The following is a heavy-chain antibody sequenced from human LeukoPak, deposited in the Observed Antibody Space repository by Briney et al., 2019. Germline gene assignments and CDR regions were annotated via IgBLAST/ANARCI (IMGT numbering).Heavy chain of an antibody. CDR1: RFTFSNYS. J-gene: IGHJ4*02. Sequence: GGSLRLSCAASRFTFSNYSMSWVRQAPGKGLEWVSSISSSGTYIYYADSVKGRFTISRDTAKNSLYLQMNSLRAEVTAVYYCARGQYQLPPGPYYYDPTYFDYWGQGTLVTVSS. V-gene: IGHV3-21*01. CDR3: ARGQYQLPPGPYYYDPTYFDY. CDR2: ISSSGTYI. D-gene: IGHD2-2*01.